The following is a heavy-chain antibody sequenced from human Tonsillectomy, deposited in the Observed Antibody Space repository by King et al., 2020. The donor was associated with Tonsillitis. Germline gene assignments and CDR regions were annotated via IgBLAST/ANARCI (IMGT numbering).Heavy chain of an antibody. CDR1: GGSISSSSYF. Sequence: QLQESGPGLVKPSETLSLTCKVSGGSISSSSYFWDWIRQPPGKGLEWIGSIYYSGSTYSNPSLKSRVTISVDTSKNQFSLKLSSVTAADTAVYYCARRATGIVVVPATRDAFDIWGQGTMVTVSS. CDR3: ARRATGIVVVPATRDAFDI. J-gene: IGHJ3*02. V-gene: IGHV4-39*01. CDR2: IYYSGST. D-gene: IGHD2-2*01.